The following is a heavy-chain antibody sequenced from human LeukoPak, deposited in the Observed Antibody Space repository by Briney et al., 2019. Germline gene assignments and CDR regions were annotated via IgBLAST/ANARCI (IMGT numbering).Heavy chain of an antibody. D-gene: IGHD3/OR15-3a*01. Sequence: SETLSLTCTVSGGSISSSSYYWGWIRQPPGKGLEWIGSIYYSGSTYYNPSLKSRVTISVDTSKNQFSLKLSSVTAADTAVYYCARLLFFDWFLNWFDPWGQGTLVTVPS. CDR3: ARLLFFDWFLNWFDP. V-gene: IGHV4-39*01. J-gene: IGHJ5*02. CDR2: IYYSGST. CDR1: GGSISSSSYY.